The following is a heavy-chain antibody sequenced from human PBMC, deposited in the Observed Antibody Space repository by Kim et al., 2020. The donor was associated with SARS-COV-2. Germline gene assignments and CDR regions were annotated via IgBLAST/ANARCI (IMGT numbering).Heavy chain of an antibody. D-gene: IGHD6-19*01. CDR2: VSGDGGTT. CDR3: SKASGWLPTY. J-gene: IGHJ4*02. CDR1: GFTFAGSV. Sequence: GGSLRLSCAASGFTFAGSVMHWFRQAPGKGLQWVALVSGDGGTTYYADSVKGRFTISRDNSTDSLYLQMNSLRTDDTAFYYCSKASGWLPTYWGQGTLVTVSS. V-gene: IGHV3-43*02.